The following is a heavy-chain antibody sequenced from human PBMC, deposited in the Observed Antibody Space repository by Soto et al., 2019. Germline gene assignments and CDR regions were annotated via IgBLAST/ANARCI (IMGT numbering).Heavy chain of an antibody. CDR3: AKRPASLICFDY. D-gene: IGHD3-16*01. J-gene: IGHJ4*02. CDR2: ITNSGSRA. V-gene: IGHV3-23*01. CDR1: GFTFSNYA. Sequence: PGGSLRLSCAASGFTFSNYAMTWVRQAPGKGLEWVSTITNSGSRADYADSVKGRFTISRDNSKDTLYLQMNSLRAEDTAVYFCAKRPASLICFDYWGQGALVTVSS.